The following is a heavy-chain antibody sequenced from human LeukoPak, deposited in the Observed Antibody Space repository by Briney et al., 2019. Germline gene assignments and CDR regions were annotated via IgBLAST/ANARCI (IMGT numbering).Heavy chain of an antibody. D-gene: IGHD5-12*01. V-gene: IGHV4-39*01. CDR1: GGSISRSSYY. Sequence: SETLSLTCTVSGGSISRSSYYWGWIRQPPGEGVEWRGSSYYSGSTYYNPSLKGRVTISVDTTKNQFSLKLSSVTAAGMAVNDGARESQGGSLAEYNWFYPRGDRTLGTVSS. CDR2: SYYSGST. CDR3: ARESQGGSLAEYNWFYP. J-gene: IGHJ5*02.